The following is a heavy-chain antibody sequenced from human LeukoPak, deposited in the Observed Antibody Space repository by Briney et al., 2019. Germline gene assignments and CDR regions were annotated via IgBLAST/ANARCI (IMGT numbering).Heavy chain of an antibody. CDR3: ARERRVEVSARQTVAFDM. CDR2: INYTGRT. Sequence: PTETLSLTCAVYGGSFTEYHWSWIRQPPGKSLEWIGEINYTGRTHYNPSLTSRVTISIDMSERQFSLRLTSVTVADTAVYYCARERRVEVSARQTVAFDMWAQGTMVIVSS. D-gene: IGHD5/OR15-5a*01. J-gene: IGHJ3*02. V-gene: IGHV4-34*01. CDR1: GGSFTEYH.